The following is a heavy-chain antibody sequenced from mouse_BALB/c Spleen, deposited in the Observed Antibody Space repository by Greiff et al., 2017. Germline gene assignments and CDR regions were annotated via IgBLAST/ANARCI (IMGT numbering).Heavy chain of an antibody. V-gene: IGHV1-54*01. CDR1: GYAFTNYL. J-gene: IGHJ2*01. D-gene: IGHD2-3*01. Sequence: VQLQQSGAELVRPGPSVKVSCKASGYAFTNYLIEWVKQRPGQGLEWIGVINPGSGGTNYNEKFKGKATLTADKSSSTAYMQLSSLTSDDSAVYFCARSGDGYYYWGQGTTLTVSS. CDR2: INPGSGGT. CDR3: ARSGDGYYY.